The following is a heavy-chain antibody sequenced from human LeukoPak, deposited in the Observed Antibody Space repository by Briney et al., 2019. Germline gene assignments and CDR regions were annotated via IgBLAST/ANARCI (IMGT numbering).Heavy chain of an antibody. CDR1: GFTFSSYS. V-gene: IGHV3-21*01. CDR2: ISSSSSYI. Sequence: GGSLRLPCAASGFTFSSYSMNWVRQAPGKGLEWVSSISSSSSYIYYADSVKGRFTISRDNAKNSLYLQMNSLRAEDTAVYYCARDQQWLGDFDYWGQGTLVTVSS. J-gene: IGHJ4*02. CDR3: ARDQQWLGDFDY. D-gene: IGHD6-19*01.